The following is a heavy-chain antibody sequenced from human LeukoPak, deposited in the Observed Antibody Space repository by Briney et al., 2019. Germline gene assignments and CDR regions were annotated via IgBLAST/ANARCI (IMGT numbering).Heavy chain of an antibody. CDR1: GGSFSGYC. D-gene: IGHD2-2*01. V-gene: IGHV4-34*01. J-gene: IGHJ5*02. CDR3: ARRPAAMSGNWFDP. CDR2: INHSGST. Sequence: PSETLSLTCAVYGGSFSGYCWSWIRQPPGKGLEWIGEINHSGSTNYNPSLKSRVTISVDTSKNQFSLKLSSVTAADTAVYYCARRPAAMSGNWFDPWGQGTLVTVSS.